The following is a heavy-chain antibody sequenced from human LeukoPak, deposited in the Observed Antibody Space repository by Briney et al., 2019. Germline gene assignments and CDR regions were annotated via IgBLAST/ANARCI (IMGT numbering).Heavy chain of an antibody. CDR1: GFTFSSYA. CDR2: ISGSGGST. J-gene: IGHJ4*02. Sequence: PGGSLRLSCAASGFTFSSYAMSWVRQAPGKGLEWVSAISGSGGSTYYADSVKGRFTISRDNSKNTLYPQMNSLRAEDTAVYYCVYPIGVVVITGNWGQGTLVTVSS. V-gene: IGHV3-23*01. D-gene: IGHD3-22*01. CDR3: VYPIGVVVITGN.